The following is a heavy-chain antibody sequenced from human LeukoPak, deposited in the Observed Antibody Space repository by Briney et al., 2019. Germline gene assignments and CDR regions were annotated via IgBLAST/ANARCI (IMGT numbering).Heavy chain of an antibody. D-gene: IGHD6-13*01. CDR3: ARPPYSSSCDPGWFDP. J-gene: IGHJ5*02. CDR2: ISSSSDYT. Sequence: GGSLRLSCAASGFTLSDYYMRWIRQAPGKGLEWVSYISSSSDYTNYADSVRGRFTISRDNAKNSLYLQMNSLRAEDTAVYYCARPPYSSSCDPGWFDPWGQGTLITVSS. CDR1: GFTLSDYY. V-gene: IGHV3-11*06.